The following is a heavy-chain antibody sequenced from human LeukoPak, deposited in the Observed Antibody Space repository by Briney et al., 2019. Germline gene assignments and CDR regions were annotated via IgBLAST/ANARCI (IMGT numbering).Heavy chain of an antibody. D-gene: IGHD3-22*01. CDR1: GFTFSSYA. CDR2: ISYDGSNK. V-gene: IGHV3-30*14. CDR3: ARDPPYYYDSSGYSAL. J-gene: IGHJ4*02. Sequence: GGSLRLSCAASGFTFSSYAMHWVRQAPGKGLEWVAVISYDGSNKYYADSVKGRFTISRDNSKNTLYLQMNSLRAEDTAVYYCARDPPYYYDSSGYSALWGQGTLVTVSS.